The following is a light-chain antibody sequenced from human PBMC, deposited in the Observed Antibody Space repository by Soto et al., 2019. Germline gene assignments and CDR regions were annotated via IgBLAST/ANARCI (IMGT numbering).Light chain of an antibody. J-gene: IGKJ2*01. CDR1: QSITTW. Sequence: DIQMTQSPSTLSASVGDRVTITCRASQSITTWLAWYQQKPGKAPKLLIYKATNLQSGVPSRFSGSGSGTEFSLTIDSLQPEDFAIYYCQQYNDYQYTFGQGTKV. V-gene: IGKV1-5*03. CDR2: KAT. CDR3: QQYNDYQYT.